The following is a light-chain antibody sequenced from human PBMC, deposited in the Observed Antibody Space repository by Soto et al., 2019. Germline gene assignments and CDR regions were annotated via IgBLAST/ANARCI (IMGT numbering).Light chain of an antibody. Sequence: DIQMTQSSSTLSASVGASVPINCRASQNIRNWLAWYQQKPGKAPNPLIYDASSLKSGVPARFSGSGSGTEFTLTISSLQPDDFATYYCQQYNTYSTFGQGTRLEIK. CDR3: QQYNTYST. CDR2: DAS. CDR1: QNIRNW. J-gene: IGKJ5*01. V-gene: IGKV1-5*01.